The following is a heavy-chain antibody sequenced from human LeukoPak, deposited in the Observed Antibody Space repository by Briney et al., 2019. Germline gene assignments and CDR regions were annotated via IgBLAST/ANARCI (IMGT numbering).Heavy chain of an antibody. J-gene: IGHJ4*02. CDR2: TYHTGST. Sequence: SETLSLTRSVSGGPVTEYYWSWIRQPPGKGLEWIGYTYHTGSTNYSPSLKSRVTMSVDASRSQFSLKLVSVTAADTAVYYCARDRGSTGYYYLDSWGQGILVTVSS. CDR3: ARDRGSTGYYYLDS. V-gene: IGHV4-59*02. D-gene: IGHD1-26*01. CDR1: GGPVTEYY.